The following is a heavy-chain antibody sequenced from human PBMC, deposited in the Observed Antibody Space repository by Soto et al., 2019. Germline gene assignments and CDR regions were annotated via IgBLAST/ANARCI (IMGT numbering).Heavy chain of an antibody. CDR3: ARDSPTLYSNKGAFDI. CDR1: GGSIFSHY. D-gene: IGHD6-13*01. CDR2: IYYSGST. J-gene: IGHJ3*02. Sequence: PSETLSLTCTVSGGSIFSHYWGWIRQPPGKGLEYIGYIYYSGSTNYNPSLKSRVTISVDMSREQFSLKLTSVTAADTAVYYCARDSPTLYSNKGAFDIWGQGTMVTVSS. V-gene: IGHV4-59*11.